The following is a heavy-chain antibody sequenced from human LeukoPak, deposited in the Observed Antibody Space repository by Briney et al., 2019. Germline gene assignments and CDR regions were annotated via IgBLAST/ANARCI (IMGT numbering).Heavy chain of an antibody. CDR3: ARGKLGYYAAFDI. CDR1: GGTFSSYA. Sequence: GASVKVSCKASGGTFSSYAISWVRQAPGQGLEWMGRIIPIFGTANYAQKFQGRVTITTDESTSTAYMELSSLRSEDTAVYYCARGKLGYYAAFDIWGQGTMVTVSS. V-gene: IGHV1-69*05. D-gene: IGHD3-3*01. CDR2: IIPIFGTA. J-gene: IGHJ3*02.